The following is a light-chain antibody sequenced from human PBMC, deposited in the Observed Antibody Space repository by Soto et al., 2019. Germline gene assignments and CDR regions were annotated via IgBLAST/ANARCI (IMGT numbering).Light chain of an antibody. V-gene: IGKV3-20*01. CDR2: GAS. Sequence: NVLTQSPGTLSLSPGERATLSCRASQTVTSSHLAWYQQKPGQAPRLLIYGASSRATGIPDRFGGSGSGTDFTLTISRLEPGDFAVYHCMQYGSSPWTFGQGTTVEIK. CDR3: MQYGSSPWT. J-gene: IGKJ1*01. CDR1: QTVTSSH.